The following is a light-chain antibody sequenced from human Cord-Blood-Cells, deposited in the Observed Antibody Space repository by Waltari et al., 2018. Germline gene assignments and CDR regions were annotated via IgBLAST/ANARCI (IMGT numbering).Light chain of an antibody. V-gene: IGKV1-39*01. CDR2: AAS. CDR1: QSISSY. J-gene: IGKJ2*01. CDR3: QQSYSTPYT. Sequence: DIQMTQSPSSLSASVGDRVTITGRASQSISSYLNWYQQKPGKAPNLLIYAASSLQSGVPSRFSGSGSGTEFALTISSLQPEDVATYYCQQSYSTPYTFGQGTKLEIK.